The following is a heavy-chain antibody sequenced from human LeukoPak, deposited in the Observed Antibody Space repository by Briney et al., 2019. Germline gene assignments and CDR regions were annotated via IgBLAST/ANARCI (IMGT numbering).Heavy chain of an antibody. CDR1: GFTFSSYE. CDR3: AREATAGTEAFDY. Sequence: QPGGSLRLSCAASGFTFSSYEMNWVRQAPGKGPEWGSYISDSGGAIYYADSVKGRFTISRDNAKNSLYLQMNSLRAEDTAIYYCAREATAGTEAFDYWGQGTLVTVSS. D-gene: IGHD6-13*01. CDR2: ISDSGGAI. V-gene: IGHV3-48*03. J-gene: IGHJ4*02.